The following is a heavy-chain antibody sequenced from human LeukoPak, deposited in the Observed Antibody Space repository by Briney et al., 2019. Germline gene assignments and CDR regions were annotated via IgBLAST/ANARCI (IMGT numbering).Heavy chain of an antibody. CDR2: ISYDGSNK. V-gene: IGHV3-30-3*01. J-gene: IGHJ3*02. CDR1: GFTFSSYA. CDR3: ARRGNAFDI. Sequence: GRSLRLSCAASGFTFSSYAMHWVRQAPGKGLEWVAVISYDGSNKYYADSVKGRFTISRDNAKNTLYLQVNSLRAEDTAVYYCARRGNAFDIWGQGTMVTVSS.